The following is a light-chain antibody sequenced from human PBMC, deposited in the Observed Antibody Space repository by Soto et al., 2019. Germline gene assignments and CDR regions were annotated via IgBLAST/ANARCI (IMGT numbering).Light chain of an antibody. CDR2: GDS. CDR3: QTFDSSLTISWV. Sequence: QSVLTQPPSVSGAPGQRVTISCTGSSSNIGRGYDVHWYQQFPGSAPRLLLSGDSNRPSGVPDRFSGSRSGTSASLAITGLQAEDEADYYYQTFDSSLTISWVFGGGTKLTVL. V-gene: IGLV1-40*01. CDR1: SSNIGRGYD. J-gene: IGLJ3*02.